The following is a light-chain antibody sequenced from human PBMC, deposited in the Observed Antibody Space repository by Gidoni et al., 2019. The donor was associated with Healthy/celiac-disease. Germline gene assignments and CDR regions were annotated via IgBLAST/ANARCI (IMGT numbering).Light chain of an antibody. V-gene: IGKV1-39*01. CDR1: QSISSY. J-gene: IGKJ4*01. CDR3: QQSYSTPPLT. CDR2: AAS. Sequence: DIKMTQSPSSLSASVGDRVTITCRASQSISSYLHWYQQKPGKAPKLLIYAASSLQSGVPSRFSGSGSGTDFTLTISSLQPEDFATYYCQQSYSTPPLTFGGGTKVEIK.